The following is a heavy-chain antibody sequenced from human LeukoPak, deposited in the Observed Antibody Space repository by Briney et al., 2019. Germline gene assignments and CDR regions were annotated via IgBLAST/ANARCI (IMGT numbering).Heavy chain of an antibody. V-gene: IGHV4-59*08. Sequence: PSETLSLTCTVSGDSITNNHWSWLRQPPGKGLEWVGHISYTGSTNYNPSLKSRLTISLDTSKNHFSLTLSSVTAADAALYYSARHVFSDGSPFDSWGQGGLVTVSS. CDR2: ISYTGST. J-gene: IGHJ4*02. D-gene: IGHD3-10*01. CDR3: ARHVFSDGSPFDS. CDR1: GDSITNNH.